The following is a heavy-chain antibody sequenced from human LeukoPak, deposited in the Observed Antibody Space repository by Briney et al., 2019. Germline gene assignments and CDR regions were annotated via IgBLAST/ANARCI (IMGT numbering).Heavy chain of an antibody. V-gene: IGHV3-23*01. CDR3: AKIGVIGKWYYDI. J-gene: IGHJ2*01. CDR1: GFSFSSHG. CDR2: ISSGSDYT. D-gene: IGHD3-10*01. Sequence: GGSLTLSCAASGFSFSSHGMSWVRQAPRKGPEWVSSISSGSDYTFYADSVKGRFIVSRDNSKNTLYLQMYSLRAGDTAVYFCAKIGVIGKWYYDIWGRGTLVTVSS.